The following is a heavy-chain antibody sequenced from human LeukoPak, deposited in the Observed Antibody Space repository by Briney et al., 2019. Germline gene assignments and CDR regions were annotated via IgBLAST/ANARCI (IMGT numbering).Heavy chain of an antibody. V-gene: IGHV4-34*01. CDR2: INHSGST. CDR1: GGSFSGYY. CDR3: ARGRRYYFDY. J-gene: IGHJ4*02. Sequence: PSETLSLTCAVYGGSFSGYYWSWIRQPPGKGLEWIGEINHSGSTNYNPSLQSRVTISVDTSKNQFSLKLSSLTAADTAVYYCARGRRYYFDYWGQGTLVTVSS. D-gene: IGHD1-14*01.